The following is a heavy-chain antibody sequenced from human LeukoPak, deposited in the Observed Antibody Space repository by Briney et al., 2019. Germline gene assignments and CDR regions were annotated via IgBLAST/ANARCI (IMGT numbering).Heavy chain of an antibody. CDR2: ISYDGSNK. J-gene: IGHJ4*02. D-gene: IGHD1-26*01. CDR3: AREDQEGELLDY. Sequence: PGGSLRLSCAASGFTFSSYAMHWVRQAPGKGLEWVAVISYDGSNKYYADSVKGRFTISRDNSKNTLYLQMNSLRAEDTAVYYCAREDQEGELLDYWGQGTLVTVSS. CDR1: GFTFSSYA. V-gene: IGHV3-30*04.